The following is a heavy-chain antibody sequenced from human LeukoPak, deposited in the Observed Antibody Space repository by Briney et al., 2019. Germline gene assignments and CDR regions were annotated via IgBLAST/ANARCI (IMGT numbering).Heavy chain of an antibody. D-gene: IGHD3-22*01. V-gene: IGHV3-13*01. CDR3: ARAQWLYGMDV. J-gene: IGHJ6*02. Sequence: GGSLRLSCAASGFTFSSYDMHWVRQATGKGLEWVSAIGTAGDTYYPGSVKGRFTISRESAKNSLYLQMNSLRAGDTAVYYCARAQWLYGMDVWGQGTTVTVSS. CDR1: GFTFSSYD. CDR2: IGTAGDT.